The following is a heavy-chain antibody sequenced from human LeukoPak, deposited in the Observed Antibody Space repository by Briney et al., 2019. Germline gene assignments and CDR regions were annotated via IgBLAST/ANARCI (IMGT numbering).Heavy chain of an antibody. Sequence: GGSLRLSCADSGFTFSDYYMSWIRQAPGKGLEWVSYISSSGSTIYYADSVKGRFTISRDNAKNSLYLQMNSLRAEDTAVYYCARDLYRIVVVPHYFDYWGQGTLVSVSS. V-gene: IGHV3-11*01. CDR1: GFTFSDYY. D-gene: IGHD3-22*01. CDR3: ARDLYRIVVVPHYFDY. J-gene: IGHJ4*02. CDR2: ISSSGSTI.